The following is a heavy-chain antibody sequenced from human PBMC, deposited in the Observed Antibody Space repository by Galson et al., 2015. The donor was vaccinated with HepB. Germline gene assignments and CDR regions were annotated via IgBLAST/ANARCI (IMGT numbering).Heavy chain of an antibody. Sequence: ETLSLTCTVSGGSVSSGSYYWSWIRQPPGKGLEWIGYIYYSGSTNYNHTLKSRVTISVDTSKNQFSLKLSSVTAADTAVYYCAREKRRRYGDYAWDAFDIWDQGTMVPVSS. CDR1: GGSVSSGSYY. D-gene: IGHD4-17*01. CDR2: IYYSGST. CDR3: AREKRRRYGDYAWDAFDI. J-gene: IGHJ3*02. V-gene: IGHV4-61*01.